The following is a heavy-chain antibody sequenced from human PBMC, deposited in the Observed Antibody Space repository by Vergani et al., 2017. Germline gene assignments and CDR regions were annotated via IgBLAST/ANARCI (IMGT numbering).Heavy chain of an antibody. CDR3: AREDQWLNY. CDR1: GYTFTSAG. J-gene: IGHJ4*02. Sequence: QVQLVLSGAEVKKPGASVTLSCTASGYTFTSAGISWVRQGPGQGLEWMGWISAYSGNTNSAQKLQGRVTMTTDTSTSTAYMELRSLRSDDTAVYYCAREDQWLNYWGQGTLVTVSS. CDR2: ISAYSGNT. D-gene: IGHD6-19*01. V-gene: IGHV1-18*01.